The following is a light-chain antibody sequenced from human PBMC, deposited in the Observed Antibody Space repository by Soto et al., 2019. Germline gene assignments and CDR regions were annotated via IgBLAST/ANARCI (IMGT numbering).Light chain of an antibody. Sequence: IRMSQCPSSLSASXGDRVTIPCRARQSISSLLNRYQQKPGKAPKVXXDAASSLQSGGPSRFSGSGSGTDFTLTISSLQPEDFATYYRQQSYSTPLTFGGGTKVEIK. J-gene: IGKJ4*01. CDR3: QQSYSTPLT. V-gene: IGKV1-39*01. CDR2: AAS. CDR1: QSISSL.